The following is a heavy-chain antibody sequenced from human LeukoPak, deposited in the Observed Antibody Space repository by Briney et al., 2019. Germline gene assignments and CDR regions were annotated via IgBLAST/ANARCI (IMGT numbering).Heavy chain of an antibody. CDR2: MSGSGSGT. J-gene: IGHJ4*02. D-gene: IGHD2-2*01. Sequence: GGSLRLSCAASGFTFSSYAMSWVRQAPGKGLEWVSAMSGSGSGTYYADSVKGRFTISRDNSKNTLYLQMNSLRAEDTAVYYCAKEPPVVPAAIGEDYFDYWGQGTLVTVSS. V-gene: IGHV3-23*01. CDR3: AKEPPVVPAAIGEDYFDY. CDR1: GFTFSSYA.